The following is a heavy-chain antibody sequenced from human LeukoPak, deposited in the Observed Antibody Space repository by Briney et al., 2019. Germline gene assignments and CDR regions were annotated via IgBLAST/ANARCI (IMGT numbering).Heavy chain of an antibody. Sequence: SETLSLTCTVSSGSISSYYWSWIRQPPGKGLEWIGYIYYSGSSNYNPSLKSRVTMSVDMSKKEFSLRVSSVTAADTAVYYCARTYNNSPYVQAPLGYWGQGTLVTVSS. V-gene: IGHV4-59*01. CDR3: ARTYNNSPYVQAPLGY. D-gene: IGHD3-16*01. CDR1: SGSISSYY. J-gene: IGHJ4*02. CDR2: IYYSGSS.